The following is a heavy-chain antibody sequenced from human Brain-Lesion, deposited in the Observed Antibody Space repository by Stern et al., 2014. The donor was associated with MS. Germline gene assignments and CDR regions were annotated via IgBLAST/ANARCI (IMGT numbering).Heavy chain of an antibody. J-gene: IGHJ6*02. CDR3: AKDIYDSSGFYYGVYYYGLDV. D-gene: IGHD3-22*01. CDR2: ISSNSGSI. Sequence: VQLVESGGGLVQPGRSLRLSCAASGFTFDNYAMHWVRQAPGQGLEWVSVISSNSGSIGYADSVKGRFTISRDNAKNFLYLQMNSLRPEDTALYYCAKDIYDSSGFYYGVYYYGLDVWGQGTTVTVSS. CDR1: GFTFDNYA. V-gene: IGHV3-9*01.